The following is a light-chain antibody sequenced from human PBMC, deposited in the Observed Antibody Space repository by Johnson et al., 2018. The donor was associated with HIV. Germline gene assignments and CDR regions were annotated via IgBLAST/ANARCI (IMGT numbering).Light chain of an antibody. V-gene: IGLV1-51*02. CDR1: SSNIANNY. CDR2: ENN. Sequence: QPVLTQPPSVSAAPGHQVTISCSGSSSNIANNYVSWYQQFPGTAPKLLIYENNKRPSGISDRFSGSKSGTSATLGITGLQTGDEADYYCGTWDSSLSAYVFGTGTRVTVL. CDR3: GTWDSSLSAYV. J-gene: IGLJ1*01.